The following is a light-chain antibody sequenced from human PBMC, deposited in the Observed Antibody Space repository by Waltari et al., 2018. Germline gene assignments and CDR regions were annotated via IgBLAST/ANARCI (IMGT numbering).Light chain of an antibody. Sequence: EIVLTQSPATLSLSPGERATLSCRASQSVGSYLAWYPQKPGQVPRLLIYDASSRATGVPARFSGSGSGTEFTLTISSLEPEDFAVYYCQQRNIWPNTFGQGTKLEIK. CDR3: QQRNIWPNT. V-gene: IGKV3-11*01. CDR1: QSVGSY. CDR2: DAS. J-gene: IGKJ2*01.